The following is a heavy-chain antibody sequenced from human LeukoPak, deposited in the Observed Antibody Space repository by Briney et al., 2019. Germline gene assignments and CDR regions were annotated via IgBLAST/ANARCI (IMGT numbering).Heavy chain of an antibody. CDR1: GGSISSSNW. J-gene: IGHJ4*02. D-gene: IGHD3-22*01. CDR2: IYYSGST. V-gene: IGHV4-30-4*01. CDR3: ARDGHYYDSSGQFDY. Sequence: SETLSLTCAVSGGSISSSNWWSWIRQPPGKGLEWIGYIYYSGSTYYNPSLKSRVTISVDASKNQFSLKLSSVTAADTAVYYCARDGHYYDSSGQFDYWGQGTLVTVSS.